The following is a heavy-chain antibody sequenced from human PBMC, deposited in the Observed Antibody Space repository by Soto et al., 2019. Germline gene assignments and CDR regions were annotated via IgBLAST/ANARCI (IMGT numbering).Heavy chain of an antibody. D-gene: IGHD3-22*01. CDR3: ARKDKSGYFNWFYP. V-gene: IGHV5-51*01. J-gene: IGHJ5*02. CDR1: GYKFGSAW. Sequence: PXESLKISFKGLGYKFGSAWIGWVRQIPGEGLEWMGIIKPGTSDIRYSPSCRGHVNISADRSTSTVFLQWASLKASDTAVYFCARKDKSGYFNWFYPWGQGTLVTVSS. CDR2: IKPGTSDI.